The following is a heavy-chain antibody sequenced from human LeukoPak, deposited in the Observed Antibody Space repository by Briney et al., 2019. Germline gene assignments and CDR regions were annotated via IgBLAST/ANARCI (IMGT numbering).Heavy chain of an antibody. D-gene: IGHD6-19*01. CDR2: ISSSSSYI. CDR1: GFTFSSYS. J-gene: IGHJ4*02. Sequence: GGSLRLSCAASGFTFSSYSMNWVRQAPGKGLEWVSSISSSSSYIYYADSVKGRFTISRDNAKNSLYLQMNSLRAEDTAVYYCASSSAWAGIFDYWGQGTLVTVSS. CDR3: ASSSAWAGIFDY. V-gene: IGHV3-21*01.